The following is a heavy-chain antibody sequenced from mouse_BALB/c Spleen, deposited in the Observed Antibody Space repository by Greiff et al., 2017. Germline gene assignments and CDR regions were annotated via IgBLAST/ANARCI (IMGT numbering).Heavy chain of an antibody. V-gene: IGHV1-54*01. Sequence: VQLQQSGAELVRPGTSVKVSCKASGYAFTNHLIEWVKQRPGQGLEWIGVINPGSGGTNYNEKFKGKATLTADKSSSTAYMQLSSLTSDDSAVYFCARVVRPESWFAYWGQGTLVTVSA. CDR2: INPGSGGT. J-gene: IGHJ3*01. D-gene: IGHD2-14*01. CDR3: ARVVRPESWFAY. CDR1: GYAFTNHL.